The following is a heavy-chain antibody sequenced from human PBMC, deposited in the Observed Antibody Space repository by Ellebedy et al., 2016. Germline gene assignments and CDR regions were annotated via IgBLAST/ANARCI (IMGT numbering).Heavy chain of an antibody. J-gene: IGHJ4*02. CDR1: GFTFSDYY. V-gene: IGHV3-23*01. D-gene: IGHD3-3*01. CDR2: VSSSGGST. Sequence: GGSLRLSCAASGFTFSDYYMSWVRQAPGKGLEWVSGVSSSGGSTYYTDSVKGRFTISRDNSKNTLYLQMNSLRAEDTTVYYCAKELIVWSGYNYFDDWGQGTLVTVSS. CDR3: AKELIVWSGYNYFDD.